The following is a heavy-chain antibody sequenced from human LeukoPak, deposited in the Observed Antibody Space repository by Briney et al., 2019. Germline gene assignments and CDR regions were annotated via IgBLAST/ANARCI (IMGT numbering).Heavy chain of an antibody. CDR1: GFTLSSYS. CDR3: ARQLKRITIFGVVIIREYYFDY. J-gene: IGHJ4*02. D-gene: IGHD3-3*01. CDR2: ISSSSSYI. V-gene: IGHV3-21*01. Sequence: GGSLRLSCAASGFTLSSYSMNWVRQAPGKGLEWVSSISSSSSYIYYADSVKGRFTISRDNAKNSLYLQMNSLRAEDTAVYYCARQLKRITIFGVVIIREYYFDYWGQGTLVTVSS.